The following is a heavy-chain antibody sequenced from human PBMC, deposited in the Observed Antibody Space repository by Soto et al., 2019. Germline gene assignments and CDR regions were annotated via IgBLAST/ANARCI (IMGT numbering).Heavy chain of an antibody. Sequence: QVQLVQSGAEVKKPGSSVKVSCKASGGTFSSYAISWVRQAPGQGLEWMGGIIPIFGTANYAQKFQGRVTTTADESTSTAYMELSRLRSEDTAVYYCARDRGIAAAGTGYFDIWGQGTMVTVSS. CDR3: ARDRGIAAAGTGYFDI. D-gene: IGHD6-13*01. J-gene: IGHJ3*02. CDR2: IIPIFGTA. CDR1: GGTFSSYA. V-gene: IGHV1-69*01.